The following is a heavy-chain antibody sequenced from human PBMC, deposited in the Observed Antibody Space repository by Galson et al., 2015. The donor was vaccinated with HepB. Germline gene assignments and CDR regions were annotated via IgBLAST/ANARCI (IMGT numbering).Heavy chain of an antibody. CDR1: GFTFSSSS. D-gene: IGHD6-13*01. CDR3: ARTPAVHAFDI. Sequence: SLIISCAASGFTFSSSSMNWVRQAPGKGLEWVTFISTSSSYIYYTDSVKGRFTISRDNAKNSLYLQMNSLRAEDTAVYYCARTPAVHAFDIWGQGTMATVSS. V-gene: IGHV3-21*01. J-gene: IGHJ3*02. CDR2: ISTSSSYI.